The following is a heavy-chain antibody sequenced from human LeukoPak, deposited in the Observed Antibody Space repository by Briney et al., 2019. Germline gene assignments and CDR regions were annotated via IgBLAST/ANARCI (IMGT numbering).Heavy chain of an antibody. Sequence: GGSLRLSCAASGFAFSTYAMGWVRQAPGKGLEWVSTISGRGDITYYADSVKGRFTISRDNAKNSLYLQVNSLRAEDTAVYYCARDHYYGSGTYYKPYFDYWGQGTRVTVSS. J-gene: IGHJ4*02. CDR1: GFAFSTYA. CDR2: ISGRGDIT. V-gene: IGHV3-23*01. D-gene: IGHD3-10*01. CDR3: ARDHYYGSGTYYKPYFDY.